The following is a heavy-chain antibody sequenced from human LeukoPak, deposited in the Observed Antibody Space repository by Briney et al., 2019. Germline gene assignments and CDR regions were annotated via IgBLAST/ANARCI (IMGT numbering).Heavy chain of an antibody. J-gene: IGHJ4*02. Sequence: GGSLRLSCAASGFTFSSYAMSWVRQAPGKGLEWVSTFSGSGLSTYYADSVKGRFTISRDNSKNTLYLQMNSLRPEDTAVYYCAKGGKYDILTGYPRSRLLGDYWGQGTLVTVSS. D-gene: IGHD3-9*01. CDR2: FSGSGLST. CDR1: GFTFSSYA. V-gene: IGHV3-23*01. CDR3: AKGGKYDILTGYPRSRLLGDY.